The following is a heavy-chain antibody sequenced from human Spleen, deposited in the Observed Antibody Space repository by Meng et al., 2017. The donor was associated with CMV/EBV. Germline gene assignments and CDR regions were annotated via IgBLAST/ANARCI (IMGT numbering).Heavy chain of an antibody. CDR3: ARKSISTRAFDY. D-gene: IGHD2-21*01. CDR1: GYSFTGYY. V-gene: IGHV1-46*01. Sequence: CKAAGYSFTGYYMHWVRQAPGQGLEWMGMINPSGGSTKYAQRFQGRVTMTRDTSTSTVYMELSSLRSEDTAVYYCARKSISTRAFDYWGQGTLVTVSS. CDR2: INPSGGST. J-gene: IGHJ4*02.